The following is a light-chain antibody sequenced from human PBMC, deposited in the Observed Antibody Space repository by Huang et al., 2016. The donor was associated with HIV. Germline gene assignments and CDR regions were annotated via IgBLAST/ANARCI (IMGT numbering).Light chain of an antibody. CDR1: QGISSD. CDR2: GAS. V-gene: IGKV3-15*01. Sequence: EIVMTQSPATLSLSPGERATLSCRASQGISSDLAWYQQKPGQAPRLLIYGASTRATGSPARLSGSGSGTEFTLTSSSLQSEDFALYYCQQYTTWPPITFGQGTRLEIK. J-gene: IGKJ5*01. CDR3: QQYTTWPPIT.